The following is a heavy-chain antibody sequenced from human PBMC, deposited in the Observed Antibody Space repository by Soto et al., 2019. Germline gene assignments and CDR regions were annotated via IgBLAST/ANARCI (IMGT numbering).Heavy chain of an antibody. Sequence: PSETLSLTCAVYGGSFSGYYWSWIRQPPGKGLEWIGEINHSRSTNYNPSLKSRVTISVDTSKNQFSLKLSSVTAADTAVYYCARGVPAAMVQFYYYYMDVWGKGTTVTVSS. V-gene: IGHV4-34*01. CDR2: INHSRST. CDR1: GGSFSGYY. D-gene: IGHD2-2*01. CDR3: ARGVPAAMVQFYYYYMDV. J-gene: IGHJ6*03.